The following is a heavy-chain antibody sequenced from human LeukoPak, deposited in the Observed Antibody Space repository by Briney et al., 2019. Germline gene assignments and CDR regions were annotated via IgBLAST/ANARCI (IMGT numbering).Heavy chain of an antibody. V-gene: IGHV3-15*01. Sequence: GGSLRLSCAASGLPFTNAWMSWVHQAPGKGLEWVGRIKGKVDGGTTDHAAPVKGRFTISRDDSKNTLYLQMNSLKTEDTAVYYCTTVGLYNILTGYYHDSFDMWGQGTMVTVSS. CDR3: TTVGLYNILTGYYHDSFDM. CDR2: IKGKVDGGTT. J-gene: IGHJ3*02. CDR1: GLPFTNAW. D-gene: IGHD3-9*01.